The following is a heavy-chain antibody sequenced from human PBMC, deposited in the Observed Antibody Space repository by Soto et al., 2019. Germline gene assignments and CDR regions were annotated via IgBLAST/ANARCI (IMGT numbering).Heavy chain of an antibody. J-gene: IGHJ4*02. CDR1: GYTFTSYG. CDR2: ISAYNGNT. Sequence: RASVKVSCKASGYTFTSYGISWVRQAPGQGLEWMGWISAYNGNTNYAQKLQGRVTMTTDTSTSTAYMELRSLRSDDTAVYYCARGYCSGGSCYHFDYWGQGTLVTVSS. CDR3: ARGYCSGGSCYHFDY. D-gene: IGHD2-15*01. V-gene: IGHV1-18*01.